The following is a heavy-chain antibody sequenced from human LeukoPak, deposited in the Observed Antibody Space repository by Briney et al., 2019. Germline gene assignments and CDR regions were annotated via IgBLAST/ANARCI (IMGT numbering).Heavy chain of an antibody. V-gene: IGHV1-18*01. D-gene: IGHD2-2*01. CDR3: ARYADWFDP. Sequence: LEWMGWISAYNGNTNYAQKLQGRVTMTTDTSTSTAYMELRSLRSDDTAVYYCARYADWFDPWGQGTLVTVSS. J-gene: IGHJ5*02. CDR2: ISAYNGNT.